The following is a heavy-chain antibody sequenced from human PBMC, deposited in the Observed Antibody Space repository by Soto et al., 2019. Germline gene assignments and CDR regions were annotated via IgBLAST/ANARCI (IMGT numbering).Heavy chain of an antibody. Sequence: QITLKESGPTLVKPTQTLTLTCTFSGFSLTTRGVGVGWIRQPPGKALECLALIYWDDDKRYSPSLQSRLSFTKGTSKNQVVLTMTNVDPVDTATYYCAHIPNYYQYDWFDPWGQGTLVSVSS. D-gene: IGHD3-16*01. J-gene: IGHJ5*02. CDR3: AHIPNYYQYDWFDP. V-gene: IGHV2-5*02. CDR2: IYWDDDK. CDR1: GFSLTTRGVG.